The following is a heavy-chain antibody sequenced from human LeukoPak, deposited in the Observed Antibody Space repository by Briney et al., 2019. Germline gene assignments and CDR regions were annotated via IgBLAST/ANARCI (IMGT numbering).Heavy chain of an antibody. CDR1: GGAISSSSSY. V-gene: IGHV4-39*01. CDR2: IYYSGNT. Sequence: SETLSLTCTVSGGAISSSSSYWGWIRPPPGKGLEWIGSIYYSGNTYYNPSLKSRVTISVDTSKNQFSLKLSSVTAADTAVYYCVRRRAAGYDYWYFDLWGRGTLVTVSS. J-gene: IGHJ2*01. CDR3: VRRRAAGYDYWYFDL. D-gene: IGHD3-9*01.